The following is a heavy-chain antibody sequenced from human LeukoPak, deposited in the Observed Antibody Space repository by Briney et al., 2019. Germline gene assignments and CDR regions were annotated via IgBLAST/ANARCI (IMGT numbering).Heavy chain of an antibody. D-gene: IGHD1-1*01. J-gene: IGHJ4*02. Sequence: GGSLRLSCAASGFTFSNNWMSWVRQAPGKGLEWVANIKQDGSEKYYVDSVKGRFTISRDNAKNSLYLQMNSRRAEDTAVYYCARGVEVHAHWGQGTLVTVSS. CDR1: GFTFSNNW. CDR3: ARGVEVHAH. V-gene: IGHV3-7*01. CDR2: IKQDGSEK.